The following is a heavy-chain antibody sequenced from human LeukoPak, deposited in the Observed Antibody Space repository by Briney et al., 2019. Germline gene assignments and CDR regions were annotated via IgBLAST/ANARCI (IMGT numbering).Heavy chain of an antibody. CDR2: IYFSGGT. J-gene: IGHJ4*02. CDR3: ARQTGSGLFSLP. Sequence: PSETLSLTCAVSGDSISSSNCYWGWIRQPPGKGLEWIGSIYFSGGTYYNASLKSRVTISVDTSKNQFSLKLSSVTAADTAVYYCARQTGSGLFSLPGGQGTLVTVSS. CDR1: GDSISSSNCY. D-gene: IGHD3-10*01. V-gene: IGHV4-39*01.